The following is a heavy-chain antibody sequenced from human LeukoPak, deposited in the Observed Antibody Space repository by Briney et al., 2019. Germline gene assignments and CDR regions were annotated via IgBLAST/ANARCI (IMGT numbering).Heavy chain of an antibody. D-gene: IGHD3-22*01. CDR1: GFTSSGNY. CDR3: ARARHYYDSSGYLYYFDY. V-gene: IGHV3-53*01. CDR2: SYSGGST. Sequence: PGGSLRLSCAAPGFTSSGNYMSSVRQAPGKGLEWVSVSYSGGSTYYADSVKGRFTISRDNSKNALYLQMNSLRAEDTAVYYCARARHYYDSSGYLYYFDYWGQGTLVTVSS. J-gene: IGHJ4*02.